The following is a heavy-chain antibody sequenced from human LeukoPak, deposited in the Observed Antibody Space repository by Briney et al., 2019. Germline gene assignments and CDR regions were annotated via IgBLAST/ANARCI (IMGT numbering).Heavy chain of an antibody. CDR3: ARGDGYNNWFDP. V-gene: IGHV4-31*03. CDR2: IYYSGST. CDR1: GGSISSGGYY. D-gene: IGHD5-24*01. Sequence: SETLSLTSTVSGGSISSGGYYWSWIRQHPGKGLEWIGYIYYSGSTYYNPSLKSRVTISVDTSKNQFSLKLSSVTAADTAVYYCARGDGYNNWFDPWGQGTLVTVSS. J-gene: IGHJ5*02.